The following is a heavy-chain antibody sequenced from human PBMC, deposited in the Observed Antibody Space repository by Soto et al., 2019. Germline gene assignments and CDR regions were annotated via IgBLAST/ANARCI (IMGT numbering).Heavy chain of an antibody. CDR1: GFTFSSYW. J-gene: IGHJ6*02. V-gene: IGHV3-7*01. CDR3: ARVMVRGVIPLPYYGMDV. D-gene: IGHD3-10*01. CDR2: IKQDGSEK. Sequence: VGSLRLSCAASGFTFSSYWMSWVRQAPGKGLEWVANIKQDGSEKYYVDSVKGRFTISRDNAKNSLYLQMNSLRAEDTAVYYCARVMVRGVIPLPYYGMDVWGQGTTVTVSS.